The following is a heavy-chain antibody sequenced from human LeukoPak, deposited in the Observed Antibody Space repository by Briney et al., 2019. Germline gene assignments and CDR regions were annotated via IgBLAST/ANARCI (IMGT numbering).Heavy chain of an antibody. D-gene: IGHD4-17*01. J-gene: IGHJ4*02. CDR3: ARGSSPMTTVTTLYY. CDR2: INHSGST. Sequence: SETLSLTCAVYGGSFSGYYWSWIRQPPGKGLEWIGEINHSGSTNYNPSLKSRVTISVDTSKNQFSLKLSSVTAADTAVYYCARGSSPMTTVTTLYYWGQGTLVTVSS. V-gene: IGHV4-34*01. CDR1: GGSFSGYY.